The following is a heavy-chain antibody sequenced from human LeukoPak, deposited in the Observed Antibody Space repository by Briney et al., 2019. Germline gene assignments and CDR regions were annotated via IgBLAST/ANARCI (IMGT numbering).Heavy chain of an antibody. CDR1: GFTFSSYA. CDR3: APRAVEMTTTKGY. J-gene: IGHJ4*02. CDR2: VSGSGGIT. D-gene: IGHD5-24*01. Sequence: GGSLRLSCTASGFTFSSYAMRWVRKAPGKGLEWVSIVSGSGGITYYADYVKGRLTISRDNSKNTLYLQMNSLRAEDTDVYYCAPRAVEMTTTKGYWGQGTLVTVSS. V-gene: IGHV3-23*01.